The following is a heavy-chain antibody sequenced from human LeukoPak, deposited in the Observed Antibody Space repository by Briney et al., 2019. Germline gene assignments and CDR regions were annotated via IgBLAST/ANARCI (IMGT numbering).Heavy chain of an antibody. D-gene: IGHD3-22*01. J-gene: IGHJ5*02. V-gene: IGHV3-48*03. CDR3: ARDTYDSSGYYRIDP. CDR2: ISSSGSTI. CDR1: GFTFSSYE. Sequence: GGSLRLSCAASGFTFSSYEMNWVRQAPGKGLELVSYISSSGSTIYYADSVKGRFTISRDNAKNSLYLQMNSLRAEDTAVYYCARDTYDSSGYYRIDPWGQGTLVTVSS.